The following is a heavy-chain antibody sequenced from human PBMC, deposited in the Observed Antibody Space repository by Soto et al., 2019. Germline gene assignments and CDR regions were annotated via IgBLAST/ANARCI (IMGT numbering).Heavy chain of an antibody. J-gene: IGHJ4*02. Sequence: EVQLLESGGCFVQPGGSLRLSCAASGFTFRSYGMSWVRQAPGKGLEWISAISDNGGRTDYADSVKGRFTISRDNSKNTLFLQMNTLTAEDTAVYYCAKRELDDKWGQGTLVTVS. CDR3: AKRELDDK. CDR2: ISDNGGRT. CDR1: GFTFRSYG. D-gene: IGHD3-3*02. V-gene: IGHV3-23*01.